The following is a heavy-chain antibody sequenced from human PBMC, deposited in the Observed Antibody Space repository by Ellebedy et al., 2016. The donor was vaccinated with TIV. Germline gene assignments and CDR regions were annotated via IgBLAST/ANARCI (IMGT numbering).Heavy chain of an antibody. Sequence: SETLSLXCAVYGGSFSGYYWTWIRQPPGKGLEWIGEVNHIGDTNYNPSLKSRVTISVDTSKNQFSLKLSSVTAADTAVYYCAREDGYNPKGGAFDIWGQGTMVTVSS. CDR3: AREDGYNPKGGAFDI. CDR2: VNHIGDT. D-gene: IGHD5-24*01. J-gene: IGHJ3*02. V-gene: IGHV4-34*01. CDR1: GGSFSGYY.